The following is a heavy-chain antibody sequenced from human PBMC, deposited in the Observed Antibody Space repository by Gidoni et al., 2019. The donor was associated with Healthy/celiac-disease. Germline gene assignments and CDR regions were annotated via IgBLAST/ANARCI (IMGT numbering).Heavy chain of an antibody. CDR2: ISSSSSYI. CDR1: GFPFSSYS. Sequence: EVQLVESGGGLVKPGGSLRLSCAASGFPFSSYSMNWVRQAPGKGLEWVSSISSSSSYIYYADSVKGRFTISRDNAKNSLYLQMNSLRAEDTAVYYCAITSLGLVSGSYSYFDYWGQGTLVTVSS. D-gene: IGHD1-26*01. J-gene: IGHJ4*02. CDR3: AITSLGLVSGSYSYFDY. V-gene: IGHV3-21*01.